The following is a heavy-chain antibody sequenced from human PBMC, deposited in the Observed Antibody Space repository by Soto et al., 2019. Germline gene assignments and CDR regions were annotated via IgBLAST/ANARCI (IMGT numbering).Heavy chain of an antibody. D-gene: IGHD3-22*01. CDR1: GGTFSSYA. J-gene: IGHJ4*02. V-gene: IGHV1-18*01. CDR3: ARDGYYDSSGYYYADPFDY. CDR2: ISAYNGNT. Sequence: ASVKVSCKASGGTFSSYAISWVRQAPGQGLEWMGWISAYNGNTNYAQKLQGRVTMTTDTSTSTAYMELSSLRSEDTAVYYCARDGYYDSSGYYYADPFDYWGQGTLVTVSS.